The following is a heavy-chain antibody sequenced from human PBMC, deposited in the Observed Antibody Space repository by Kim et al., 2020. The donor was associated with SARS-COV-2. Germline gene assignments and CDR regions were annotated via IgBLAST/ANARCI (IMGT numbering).Heavy chain of an antibody. V-gene: IGHV3-21*01. CDR1: GFTFSSYS. CDR3: ARAYYDRGAFDI. D-gene: IGHD3-10*02. CDR2: ISSSSSYI. Sequence: GGSLRLSCAASGFTFSSYSMNWVRQAPGKGLEWVSSISSSSSYIYYADSVKGRFTISRDNAKNSLYLHMNSLRAEDTAVYYCARAYYDRGAFDIWGQGTMVTVSS. J-gene: IGHJ3*02.